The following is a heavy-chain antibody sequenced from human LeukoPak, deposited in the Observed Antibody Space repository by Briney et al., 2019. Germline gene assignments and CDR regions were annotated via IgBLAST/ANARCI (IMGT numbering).Heavy chain of an antibody. J-gene: IGHJ4*02. D-gene: IGHD5-18*01. Sequence: PSETLSLTCAVYGGSFSGYYWSWIRQPPGKGLEWIGEINHSGSTNYNPSLKSRVTISVDTSKNQFSLKLSSVTAADTAVYYCAREGYSNYDDYWGQGTLVTVSS. CDR1: GGSFSGYY. CDR2: INHSGST. CDR3: AREGYSNYDDY. V-gene: IGHV4-34*01.